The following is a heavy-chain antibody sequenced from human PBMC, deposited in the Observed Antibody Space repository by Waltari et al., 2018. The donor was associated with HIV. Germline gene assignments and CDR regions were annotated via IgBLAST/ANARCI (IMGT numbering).Heavy chain of an antibody. J-gene: IGHJ4*02. Sequence: QVQLVESGGGVVQPGRSLRLSCAASGFTFRNYGMHWVRQAPGKGREWVVVISVDGSNQYDADSVRGRFTISRDNSKKKVFLRMNSLRLDDSALYYCATGQQVWETWSQLDYWGQGTLVIVSS. D-gene: IGHD1-1*01. CDR3: ATGQQVWETWSQLDY. V-gene: IGHV3-30*03. CDR2: ISVDGSNQ. CDR1: GFTFRNYG.